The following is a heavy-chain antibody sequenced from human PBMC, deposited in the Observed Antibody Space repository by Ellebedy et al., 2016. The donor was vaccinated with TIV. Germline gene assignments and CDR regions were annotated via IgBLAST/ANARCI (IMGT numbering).Heavy chain of an antibody. CDR2: NNHSGNT. CDR1: GGSFSGYY. V-gene: IGHV4-34*01. CDR3: ARGLYDFWSGYLGWGWFDP. Sequence: SETLSLXXAVYGGSFSGYYWSWIRQPPGKGLEWIGENNHSGNTNYNPSLKSRVTISVDTSKNQFYLKLSSVTAADTAVYYCARGLYDFWSGYLGWGWFDPWGQGTLVTVSS. J-gene: IGHJ5*02. D-gene: IGHD3-3*01.